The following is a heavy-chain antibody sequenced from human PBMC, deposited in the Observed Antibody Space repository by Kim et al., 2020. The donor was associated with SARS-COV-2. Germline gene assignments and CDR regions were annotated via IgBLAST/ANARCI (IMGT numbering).Heavy chain of an antibody. CDR3: AGAEGYNFWQGRKLDY. CDR1: GFTFSSYW. V-gene: IGHV3-7*04. CDR2: IKQDGSEK. Sequence: GGSLRLSCAASGFTFSSYWMSWVRPAPGKGLEWVANIKQDGSEKYYVESVKGRFTISRDNARNSLYLQMNSLRAEDTAVYYCAGAEGYNFWQGRKLDYWGHEGPLSVSS. D-gene: IGHD3-3*01. J-gene: IGHJ4*03.